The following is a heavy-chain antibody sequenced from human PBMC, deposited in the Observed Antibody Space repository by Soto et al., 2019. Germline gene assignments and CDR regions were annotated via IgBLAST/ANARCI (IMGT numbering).Heavy chain of an antibody. Sequence: ASVKVSCKASGYTFTSYDINWVRQATGQGLERMGWMNPNSGNTGYAQKFQGRVTMTRNTSISTAYMELSSLRSEDTAVYYCARGNGVIVDIVATGHLDYWGQGTLVTVSS. CDR3: ARGNGVIVDIVATGHLDY. CDR1: GYTFTSYD. J-gene: IGHJ4*02. CDR2: MNPNSGNT. D-gene: IGHD5-12*01. V-gene: IGHV1-8*01.